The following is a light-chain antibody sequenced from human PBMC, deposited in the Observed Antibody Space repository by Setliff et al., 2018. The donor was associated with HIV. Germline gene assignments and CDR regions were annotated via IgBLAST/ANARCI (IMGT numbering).Light chain of an antibody. CDR3: QQYNNWPPIT. V-gene: IGKV3-15*01. J-gene: IGKJ5*01. Sequence: EIVMTQSPATLSVSPGEAVTPSCRASQSISPNLAWYQVKPGQAPRLLIFGTSTRATGVPVRFSGSGSGTEFTLTITNLQSEDVAVYYCQQYNNWPPITFGQGTRLEIK. CDR2: GTS. CDR1: QSISPN.